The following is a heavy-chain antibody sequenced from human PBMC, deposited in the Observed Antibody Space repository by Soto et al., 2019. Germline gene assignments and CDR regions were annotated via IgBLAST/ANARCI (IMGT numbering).Heavy chain of an antibody. J-gene: IGHJ3*02. Sequence: ASVKVSCKVSGYTLTELSMHWVRQAPGKGLEWMGGFDPEDGETIYAQKFQGRVTMTEDTSTDTAYMELSSLRSEDTAVYYCATGVVAAAGTGAFDIWGQGTIVTVSS. CDR1: GYTLTELS. D-gene: IGHD6-13*01. CDR2: FDPEDGET. V-gene: IGHV1-24*01. CDR3: ATGVVAAAGTGAFDI.